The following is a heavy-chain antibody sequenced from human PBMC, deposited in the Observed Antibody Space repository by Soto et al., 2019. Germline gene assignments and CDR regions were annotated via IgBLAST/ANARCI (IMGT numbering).Heavy chain of an antibody. CDR2: FIPVLGVT. V-gene: IGHV1-69*02. CDR1: GGTFNSYT. J-gene: IGHJ5*02. CDR3: ARGAAAAVPWYNWFDP. D-gene: IGHD6-13*01. Sequence: QVQLVQSGAEVKKPGSSVKVSCRASGGTFNSYTLSWVRQAPGQGFEWLGRFIPVLGVTNYAQKFQGRVILAADKTTSTSYMELNNLTSEDTAVYYCARGAAAAVPWYNWFDPWGQGTLVTVSS.